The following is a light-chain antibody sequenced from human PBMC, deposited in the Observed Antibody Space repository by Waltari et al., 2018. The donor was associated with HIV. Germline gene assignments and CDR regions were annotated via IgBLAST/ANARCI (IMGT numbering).Light chain of an antibody. CDR2: DVS. Sequence: QSALTQPASVSGSPGQSIPISCTGTSSDVGGYIYVSWYQQHPGKAPKLMIYDVSNRPSGVSNRFSGSKSGNTASLTISGLQAEDEADYYCSSYTSSSTPWVFGGGTKLTVL. CDR1: SSDVGGYIY. CDR3: SSYTSSSTPWV. J-gene: IGLJ3*02. V-gene: IGLV2-14*01.